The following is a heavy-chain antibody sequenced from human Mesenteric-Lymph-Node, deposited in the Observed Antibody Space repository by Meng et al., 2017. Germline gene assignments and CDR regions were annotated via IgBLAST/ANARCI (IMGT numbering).Heavy chain of an antibody. D-gene: IGHD6-19*01. CDR3: ARGGVLAGTGDTDAFDI. J-gene: IGHJ3*02. CDR2: IVVGSGNT. Sequence: SVKVSCKASGFTFTSSAVQWVRQARGQRLEWIGWIVVGSGNTNYAQKFQERVTIIRDVSTSTAYMELSSLRSEDTAVYYCARGGVLAGTGDTDAFDIWGQGTMVTVSS. CDR1: GFTFTSSA. V-gene: IGHV1-58*01.